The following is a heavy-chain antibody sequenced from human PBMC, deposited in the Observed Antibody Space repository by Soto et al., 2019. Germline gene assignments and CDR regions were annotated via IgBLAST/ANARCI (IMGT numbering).Heavy chain of an antibody. J-gene: IGHJ4*02. V-gene: IGHV4-59*08. D-gene: IGHD5-18*01. CDR2: IYYSGTT. CDR1: GGSISSYY. Sequence: QVQLQESGPGLVKPSETLSLTCTVSGGSISSYYWSWIRQPPGKGLEWIGYIYYSGTTNYNPSLKSRVTISVDTSKDQLSLKLSSVTAADTAVYYCARRYGYSFDYWGQGTLVTVSS. CDR3: ARRYGYSFDY.